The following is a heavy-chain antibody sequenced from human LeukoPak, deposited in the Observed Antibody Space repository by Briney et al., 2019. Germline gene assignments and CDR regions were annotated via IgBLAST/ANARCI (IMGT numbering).Heavy chain of an antibody. CDR1: GGSISSGGYY. V-gene: IGHV4-34*01. CDR2: INHSGST. Sequence: SETLSLTCTVSGGSISSGGYYWTWIRQPPGKGLEWIGEINHSGSTNYNPSLKSRVTISVDTSKNQFSLKLSSVTAADTAVYYCASAGYSSSSFDYWGQGTLATVSS. J-gene: IGHJ4*02. D-gene: IGHD6-6*01. CDR3: ASAGYSSSSFDY.